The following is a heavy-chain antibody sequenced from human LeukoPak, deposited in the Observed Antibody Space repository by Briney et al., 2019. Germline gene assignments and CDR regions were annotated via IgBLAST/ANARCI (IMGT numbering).Heavy chain of an antibody. CDR1: GGSISSSSYY. V-gene: IGHV4-39*07. D-gene: IGHD1-26*01. CDR2: IYYSGST. J-gene: IGHJ5*02. CDR3: ARGFYSGSLSWFDP. Sequence: PSETLSLTCTASGGSISSSSYYWGWIRQPPGKGLEWIGSIYYSGSTYYNPSLKSRVTISVDTSKNQFSLKLSSVTAADTAVYYCARGFYSGSLSWFDPWGQGTLVTVSS.